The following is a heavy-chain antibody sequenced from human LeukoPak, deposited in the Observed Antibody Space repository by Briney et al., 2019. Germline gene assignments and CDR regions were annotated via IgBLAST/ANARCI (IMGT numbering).Heavy chain of an antibody. D-gene: IGHD3-16*01. CDR2: IHYSGRP. Sequence: SETLSLTCTVSGGSISGHYWTWIRQPPGKGLEWIGQIHYSGRPDYNPSLKSRVTIAVDTPKNQLSLKVASVTGADTAVYYCARFGVDYDMDVWGQGTTVTVS. V-gene: IGHV4-59*11. CDR3: ARFGVDYDMDV. J-gene: IGHJ6*02. CDR1: GGSISGHY.